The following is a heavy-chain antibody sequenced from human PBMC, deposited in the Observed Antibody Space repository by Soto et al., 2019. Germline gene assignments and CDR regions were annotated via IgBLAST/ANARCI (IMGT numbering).Heavy chain of an antibody. CDR3: AHYKGSGSYGGNWFDP. Sequence: QITLKESGPTLVKPTQTLTLTCTFSGFSLSTSGVGVGWIRQPPGKALEWLALIYWDDDKRYSPSLKSRLTITKDTSKNQVVLTMTNMDPVDTATYYCAHYKGSGSYGGNWFDPWGQGTLVTVSS. V-gene: IGHV2-5*02. CDR2: IYWDDDK. J-gene: IGHJ5*02. CDR1: GFSLSTSGVG. D-gene: IGHD3-10*01.